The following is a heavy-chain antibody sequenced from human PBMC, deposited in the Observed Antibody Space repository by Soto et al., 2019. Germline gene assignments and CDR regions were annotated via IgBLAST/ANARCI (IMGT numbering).Heavy chain of an antibody. CDR2: IYYSGST. CDR1: GGSISSYY. D-gene: IGHD4-17*01. Sequence: PSETLSLTCTVSGGSISSYYWSWIRQPPGKGLEWIGYIYYSGSTNYNPSLKSRVTISVDTSKNQFSLKLSSVTAADTAVYYCARDDYGDYYVYWGQGTLVTVSS. CDR3: ARDDYGDYYVY. V-gene: IGHV4-59*01. J-gene: IGHJ4*02.